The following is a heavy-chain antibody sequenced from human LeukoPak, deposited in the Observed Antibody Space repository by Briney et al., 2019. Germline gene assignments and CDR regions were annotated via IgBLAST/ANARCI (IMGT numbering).Heavy chain of an antibody. CDR2: INPSGGST. Sequence: ASVKVSCKASGYTFTSYYMHWVRQAPGQGLEWMGIINPSGGSTSYAQKFQGRVTMTRDTSTSTVYMELSSLRSEDTAVYYCARDLGDYYDSSGYYVDWGQGTLVTVSS. D-gene: IGHD3-22*01. V-gene: IGHV1-46*01. J-gene: IGHJ4*02. CDR1: GYTFTSYY. CDR3: ARDLGDYYDSSGYYVD.